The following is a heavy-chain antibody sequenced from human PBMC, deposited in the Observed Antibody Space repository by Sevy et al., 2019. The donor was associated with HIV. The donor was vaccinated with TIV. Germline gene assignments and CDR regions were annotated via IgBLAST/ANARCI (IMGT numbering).Heavy chain of an antibody. Sequence: GGSLRLSCAASGFTFSSYSMNWVRQAPGKGLEWVSSISSSSCYIYYADSVKGRFTSSRDNAKNSLYLQMNSLRAEDTAVYYCARGGRDFWSGYYLYYFDYWGQGTLVTVSS. V-gene: IGHV3-21*01. CDR3: ARGGRDFWSGYYLYYFDY. D-gene: IGHD3-3*01. CDR1: GFTFSSYS. J-gene: IGHJ4*02. CDR2: ISSSSCYI.